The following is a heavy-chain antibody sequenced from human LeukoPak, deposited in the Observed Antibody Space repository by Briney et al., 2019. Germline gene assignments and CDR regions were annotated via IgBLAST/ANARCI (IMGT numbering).Heavy chain of an antibody. V-gene: IGHV3-30-3*01. J-gene: IGHJ4*02. D-gene: IGHD6-6*01. CDR1: GFSLSGYG. Sequence: GGSLRLSCAASGFSLSGYGMHWVRQAPGKGLEWVAVVSYDGSKKYYADSVKGRFTISRDNSKNTQYLEMNSLKVEETAVYYCARVRAAHYYDYWGQGTLVTVSS. CDR2: VSYDGSKK. CDR3: ARVRAAHYYDY.